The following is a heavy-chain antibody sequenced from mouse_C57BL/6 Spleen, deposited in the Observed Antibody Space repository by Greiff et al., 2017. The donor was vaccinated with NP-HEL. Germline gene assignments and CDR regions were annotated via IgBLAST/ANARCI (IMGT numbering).Heavy chain of an antibody. D-gene: IGHD1-1*01. CDR2: IDPENGDT. CDR1: GFNIKDDY. Sequence: EVQLQQSGAELVRPGASVKLSCTASGFNIKDDYMHWVKQRPEQGLEWIGWIDPENGDTEYASKFQGKATITDDTSSNTAYLQLSILTSDDTAVYYCTTPRYDYGSGGYFDVWGTGTTVTVSS. CDR3: TTPRYDYGSGGYFDV. J-gene: IGHJ1*03. V-gene: IGHV14-4*01.